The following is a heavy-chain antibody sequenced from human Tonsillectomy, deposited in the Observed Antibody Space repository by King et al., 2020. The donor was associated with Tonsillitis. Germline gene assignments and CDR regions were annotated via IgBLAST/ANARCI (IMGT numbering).Heavy chain of an antibody. Sequence: QLVQSGAEVKKPGGSVKVSCKASGYTFTNYYMHWVRQAPGQGLEWMGIINPSGGSTMYAQKFQDRVTMTRDMSTSTVYMELSSLRSEDTAVYYCARETIVPSDYYSYGMDVWGQGTTVTVSS. CDR1: GYTFTNYY. CDR2: INPSGGST. V-gene: IGHV1-46*01. J-gene: IGHJ6*02. D-gene: IGHD4/OR15-4a*01. CDR3: ARETIVPSDYYSYGMDV.